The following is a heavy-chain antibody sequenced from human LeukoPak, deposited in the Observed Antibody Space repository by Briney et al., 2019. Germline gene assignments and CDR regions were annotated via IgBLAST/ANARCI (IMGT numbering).Heavy chain of an antibody. CDR1: GYTFTGYY. D-gene: IGHD1-14*01. CDR3: ARDVFAEYNTHHKFDP. Sequence: ASVKVSCKASGYTFTGYYMHWVRQAPGQGLEWMGWINPNTGGTDYAQRFQGRVTMTRDTSISTAYMELSSLISDDTAVYYCARDVFAEYNTHHKFDPWGQGTLVTVSS. J-gene: IGHJ5*02. CDR2: INPNTGGT. V-gene: IGHV1-2*02.